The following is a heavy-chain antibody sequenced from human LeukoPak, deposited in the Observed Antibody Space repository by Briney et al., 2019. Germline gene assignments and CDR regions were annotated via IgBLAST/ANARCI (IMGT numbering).Heavy chain of an antibody. D-gene: IGHD3-3*01. CDR2: ISGSGGST. V-gene: IGHV3-23*01. CDR1: GFTFSSYA. CDR3: AKIGYDFWSGRRARPFDY. J-gene: IGHJ4*02. Sequence: PGGSLRLSCAASGFTFSSYAMSWVRQAPGKGLEWVSAISGSGGSTYYADSVKGRFTISRDNSKNTLYLQMNSLRAEDTAVYYCAKIGYDFWSGRRARPFDYWGQGTLVTVSS.